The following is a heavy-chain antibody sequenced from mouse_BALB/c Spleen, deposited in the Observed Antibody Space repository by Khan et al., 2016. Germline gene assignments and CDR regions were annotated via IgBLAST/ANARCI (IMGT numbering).Heavy chain of an antibody. CDR1: GFTFSSYV. V-gene: IGHV5-6-5*01. J-gene: IGHJ4*01. Sequence: EVELVESGGGLVKPGGSLKLSCAASGFTFSSYVMSWVRQTPEKRLEWVASISTGGDIYYPDSVKGRFTISRDNARHILYLQMASLRSEDTAMYSCARGYYDRGYYCSIDYWGQGTSVTVSS. CDR2: ISTGGDI. CDR3: ARGYYDRGYYCSIDY. D-gene: IGHD1-1*01.